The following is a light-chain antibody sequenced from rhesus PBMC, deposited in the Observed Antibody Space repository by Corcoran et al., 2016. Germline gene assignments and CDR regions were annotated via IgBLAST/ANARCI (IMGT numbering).Light chain of an antibody. CDR3: QHYYSTPRT. J-gene: IGKJ1*01. CDR1: QGITND. V-gene: IGKV1-25*01. Sequence: DIQMTQSPSSLSASVGDRVTITCRASQGITNDLAWYQQKPGETPKLLIYEASSLQSGIPSRFSGIGSGTDFTLTISSLQSEDFATYYCQHYYSTPRTFGQGTKVEIK. CDR2: EAS.